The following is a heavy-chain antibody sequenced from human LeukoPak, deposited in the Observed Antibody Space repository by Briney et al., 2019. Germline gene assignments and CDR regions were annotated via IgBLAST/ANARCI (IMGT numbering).Heavy chain of an antibody. D-gene: IGHD2-21*01. J-gene: IGHJ4*02. CDR1: GYTFTSYA. Sequence: ASVKVSCKASGYTFTSYAMHWVRQAPGQRLEWMGWINAGNGNTKYSQEFQGRVTITRDTSASTAYMELSSLRSEDTAVYYCASPKEGGDSGFFYWGQGTLVTVSS. V-gene: IGHV1-3*03. CDR2: INAGNGNT. CDR3: ASPKEGGDSGFFY.